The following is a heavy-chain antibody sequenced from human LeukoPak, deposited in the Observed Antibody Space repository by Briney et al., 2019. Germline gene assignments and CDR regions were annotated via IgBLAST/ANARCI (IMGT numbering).Heavy chain of an antibody. D-gene: IGHD2-21*02. CDR3: ARDAAAYCGGDCYSGPMDV. V-gene: IGHV3-11*01. CDR1: GFIFSDYY. J-gene: IGHJ6*02. Sequence: PGGSLRLSCAASGFIFSDYYMSWIRQAPGKGLEWVSYISSSGSTIYYADSVKGRFTISRDNAKNSLYLQMNSLRAEDTAVYYCARDAAAYCGGDCYSGPMDVWGQGTTVTVSS. CDR2: ISSSGSTI.